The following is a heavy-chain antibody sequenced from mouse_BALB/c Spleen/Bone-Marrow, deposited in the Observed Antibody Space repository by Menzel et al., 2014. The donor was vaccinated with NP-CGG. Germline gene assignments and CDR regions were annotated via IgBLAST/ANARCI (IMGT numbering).Heavy chain of an antibody. Sequence: EVQRVESGGGLVKPGGSLKLSCAASGFTFSSYTMSWVRPTPEKRLEWVATITSGGSYTYYPDSVKGRFTISRDNAKNTLYLQMSSLKSEDTAMYYCTRDNGPFDYWGQGTTLTVSS. D-gene: IGHD1-2*01. CDR1: GFTFSSYT. J-gene: IGHJ2*01. CDR3: TRDNGPFDY. V-gene: IGHV5-6-4*01. CDR2: ITSGGSYT.